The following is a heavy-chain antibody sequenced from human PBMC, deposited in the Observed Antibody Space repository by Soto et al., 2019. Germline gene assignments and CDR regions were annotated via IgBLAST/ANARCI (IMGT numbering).Heavy chain of an antibody. Sequence: QVQLVESGGGVVQPGRSLRLSCAASGFIFSGYAMHWVRQAPGKGLNWVAVISYDGYTKYYADSVKGRFTVSRDNSKNTLYVQMNNLSPEDTAMYYCAKETSAYEIDYWGQGTLVTVSS. D-gene: IGHD5-12*01. CDR3: AKETSAYEIDY. CDR2: ISYDGYTK. J-gene: IGHJ4*02. V-gene: IGHV3-30-3*01. CDR1: GFIFSGYA.